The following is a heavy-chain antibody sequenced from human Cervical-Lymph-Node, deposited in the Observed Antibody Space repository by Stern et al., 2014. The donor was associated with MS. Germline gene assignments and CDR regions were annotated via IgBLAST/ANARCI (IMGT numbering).Heavy chain of an antibody. D-gene: IGHD2-15*01. J-gene: IGHJ4*02. CDR2: TKNDGREK. V-gene: IGHV3-7*01. CDR3: AREGYCDY. Sequence: EVHLVESGGGLVQPGGSLRLSCAASGFIFSNSWMSWVRQAPGKGLEWVANTKNDGREKNYVDSVKGRFTISRDNAKNTLYLQMNSLRAEDTAMYYCAREGYCDYWGQGTLVTVSS. CDR1: GFIFSNSW.